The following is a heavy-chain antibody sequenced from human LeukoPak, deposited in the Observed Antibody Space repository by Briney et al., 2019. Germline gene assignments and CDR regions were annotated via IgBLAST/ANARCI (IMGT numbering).Heavy chain of an antibody. CDR1: GSTVSSNY. V-gene: IGHV3-30*03. CDR3: ARDMLKGAPDYLDH. D-gene: IGHD3-10*02. J-gene: IGHJ4*02. CDR2: IAYDGSVA. Sequence: GGSLRLSCAASGSTVSSNYMSWVRQAPDKGLEWVAVIAYDGSVAYVADALKGRFTISRDDSKSTLYLQMNSLRPADTAVYYCARDMLKGAPDYLDHWGQGTLVTVSS.